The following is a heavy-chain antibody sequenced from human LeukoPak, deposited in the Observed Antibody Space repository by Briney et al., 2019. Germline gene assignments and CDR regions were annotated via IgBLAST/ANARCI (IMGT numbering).Heavy chain of an antibody. Sequence: PGGSLRLSCAASGFTFYNYGMSWVRQRPGKGLEWVSGINTDGGNTDYADSVEGRFTISRDNAKNSLYLQLNSLGAEDTAVYYCATRYCTIPACRASSYHCMDNWGKGTTVTVSS. CDR2: INTDGGNT. V-gene: IGHV3-20*04. D-gene: IGHD2-8*01. J-gene: IGHJ6*03. CDR3: ATRYCTIPACRASSYHCMDN. CDR1: GFTFYNYG.